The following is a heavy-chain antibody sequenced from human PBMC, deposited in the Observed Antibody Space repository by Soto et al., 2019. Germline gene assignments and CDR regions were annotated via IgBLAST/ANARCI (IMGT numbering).Heavy chain of an antibody. V-gene: IGHV5-51*01. CDR3: ARGDTAMDPKIYYYYGMDV. CDR1: GYSFTSYW. D-gene: IGHD5-18*01. CDR2: IYPGDSDT. Sequence: GESLKISCQGSGYSFTSYWIGWVRQMHGKGLEWMGIIYPGDSDTRYSPSFQGQVTISADKSISTAYLQWSSLKASDTAMYYCARGDTAMDPKIYYYYGMDVWGQGTTVTVSS. J-gene: IGHJ6*02.